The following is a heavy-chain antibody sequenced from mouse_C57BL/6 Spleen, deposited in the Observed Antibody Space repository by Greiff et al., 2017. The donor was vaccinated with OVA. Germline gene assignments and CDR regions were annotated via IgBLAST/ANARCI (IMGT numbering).Heavy chain of an antibody. CDR3: AINYYGSSYWYFDV. Sequence: QVQLQQPGAELVKPGASVKVSCKASGYTFTSYWMHWVKQRPGQGLEWIGRIHPSDSDTNYNQKFKGKATLTVDKSSSTAYMQLSSLASEDSAVYYWAINYYGSSYWYFDVWGTGTTVTVSS. CDR2: IHPSDSDT. CDR1: GYTFTSYW. D-gene: IGHD1-1*01. J-gene: IGHJ1*03. V-gene: IGHV1-74*01.